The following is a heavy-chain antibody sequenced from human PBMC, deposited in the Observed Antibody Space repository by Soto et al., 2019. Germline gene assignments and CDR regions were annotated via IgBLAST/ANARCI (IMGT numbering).Heavy chain of an antibody. V-gene: IGHV1-69*13. CDR2: IIPIFGTA. CDR1: GGTFSSYA. Sequence: SVKVSFKASGGTFSSYAISWVRQAPGQGLEWMGGIIPIFGTANYAQKFQGRVTITADESTSTAYMELSSLRSEDTAMYYCARKGPAGNLRAYYFDYWGQGTLVTV. J-gene: IGHJ4*02. D-gene: IGHD3-10*01. CDR3: ARKGPAGNLRAYYFDY.